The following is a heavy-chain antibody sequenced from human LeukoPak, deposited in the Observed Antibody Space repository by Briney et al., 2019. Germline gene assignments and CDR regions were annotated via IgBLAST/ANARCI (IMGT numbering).Heavy chain of an antibody. CDR2: FIYIYGSA. CDR3: ASSAHYYDSNGPADY. D-gene: IGHD3-22*01. J-gene: IGHJ4*02. V-gene: IGHV1-69*05. Sequence: SVKVSCKASEFTFTNYYIHWVRQAPGQGLEWMGWFIYIYGSAVYAEKFQGRVTITTDESSSTVYMELSSLRSEDTAVYYCASSAHYYDSNGPADYWGQGTRVTASS. CDR1: EFTFTNYY.